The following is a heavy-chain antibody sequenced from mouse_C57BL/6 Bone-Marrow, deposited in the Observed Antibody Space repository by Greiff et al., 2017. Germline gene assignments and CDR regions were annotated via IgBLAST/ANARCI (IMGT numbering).Heavy chain of an antibody. V-gene: IGHV1-42*01. CDR1: GYSFTGYY. CDR3: ASSLTVYFDY. J-gene: IGHJ2*01. CDR2: INPSTGGT. Sequence: VQLQQSGPELVKPGASVKISCKASGYSFTGYYMNWVKQSPEKSLEWIGEINPSTGGTTYNQKFKAKATLTVDKSSSTAYMQLKSLTSEDSAVYYCASSLTVYFDYWGQGTTLTVSS. D-gene: IGHD4-1*01.